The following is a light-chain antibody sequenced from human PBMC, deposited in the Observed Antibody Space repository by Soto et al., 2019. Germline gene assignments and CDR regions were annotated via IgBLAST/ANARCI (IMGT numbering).Light chain of an antibody. CDR3: LLYYAAAPV. CDR1: TGAVTSGYY. Sequence: QTVVTQEPSLTVSPGGTVTLTCASTTGAVTSGYYPTWFQQKPGQAPRALIYSTSNKQSWTPDRFSGSLLGGKAALTLSGVQPEDEAEYYCLLYYAAAPVFGGGTKVTVL. CDR2: STS. J-gene: IGLJ3*02. V-gene: IGLV7-43*01.